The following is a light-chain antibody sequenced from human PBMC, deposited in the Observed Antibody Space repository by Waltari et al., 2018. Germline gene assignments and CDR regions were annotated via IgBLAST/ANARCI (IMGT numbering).Light chain of an antibody. CDR2: WAS. CDR1: QSVLYSSNNKNY. J-gene: IGKJ2*01. CDR3: QQYYSTPYT. Sequence: DIVMTQSPDSLAVSLGERATINCKSSQSVLYSSNNKNYLSWYQLKPGQPPKLLIYWASTRESGVPDRFSGSASGTDFTLTISGLQTEDVAVYYCQQYYSTPYTFGQGTKLEIK. V-gene: IGKV4-1*01.